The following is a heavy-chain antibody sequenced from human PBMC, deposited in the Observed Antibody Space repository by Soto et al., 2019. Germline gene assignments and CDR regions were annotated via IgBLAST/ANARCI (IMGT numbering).Heavy chain of an antibody. CDR2: IRSKSNDYVT. CDR3: IGSFDP. J-gene: IGHJ5*02. D-gene: IGHD3-10*01. Sequence: PGGSLRLSCAASGFVFSDSTVHWVRQPSGKGLEWVGRIRSKSNDYVTTYTASVKGRFSTSRDDSKNTAYLQMNSLKTEDTAVYYCIGSFDPWGQGTLVTVSS. V-gene: IGHV3-73*01. CDR1: GFVFSDST.